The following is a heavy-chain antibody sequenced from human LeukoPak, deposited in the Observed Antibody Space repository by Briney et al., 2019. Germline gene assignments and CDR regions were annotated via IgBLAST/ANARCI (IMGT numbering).Heavy chain of an antibody. D-gene: IGHD2-2*01. CDR1: GFTFSSYA. CDR3: AREGCSGTSCTIDY. V-gene: IGHV3-48*01. Sequence: GRSLRLSCAASGFTFSSYAMHWVRQAPGKGLEWVSYISSSSSTIYYADSVKGRFTISRDNAKNSLYLQMNSLRAEDTAVYYCAREGCSGTSCTIDYWGQGTLVTVSS. CDR2: ISSSSSTI. J-gene: IGHJ4*02.